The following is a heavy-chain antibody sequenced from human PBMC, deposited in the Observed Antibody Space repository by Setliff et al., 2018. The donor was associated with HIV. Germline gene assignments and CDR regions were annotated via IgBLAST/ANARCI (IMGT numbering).Heavy chain of an antibody. V-gene: IGHV1-18*01. J-gene: IGHJ5*02. CDR2: ISAYNGNT. D-gene: IGHD2-15*01. CDR1: GYSFTTYA. Sequence: ALVKVSCKASGYSFTTYAISWVRQAPGQGLEWMGWISAYNGNTLYAQKYHDRVIMTIDTSTSTAYMELRSLRSDDTAVYYCARGSPYGGLHWFDPWGQGTLVTVSS. CDR3: ARGSPYGGLHWFDP.